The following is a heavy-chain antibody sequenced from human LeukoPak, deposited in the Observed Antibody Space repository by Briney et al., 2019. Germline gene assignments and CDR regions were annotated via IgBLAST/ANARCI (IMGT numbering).Heavy chain of an antibody. CDR1: GGSFNHDY. Sequence: SETLSLTCAVYGGSFNHDYCNWSRQPPGKGLEWIGEINQSGTANYNPSLKSRVTISLDTSKNQFSLNLNSVTAADTAVYYCARRSGYSYSAGVNLWGQGNLVTVSS. V-gene: IGHV4-34*01. D-gene: IGHD5-12*01. CDR2: INQSGTA. J-gene: IGHJ5*02. CDR3: ARRSGYSYSAGVNL.